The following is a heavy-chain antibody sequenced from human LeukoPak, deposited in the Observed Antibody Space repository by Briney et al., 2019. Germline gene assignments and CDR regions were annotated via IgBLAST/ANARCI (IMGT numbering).Heavy chain of an antibody. D-gene: IGHD3-10*01. J-gene: IGHJ4*02. Sequence: PGGSLRLSCTASGFTFGDYAMSWVRQAPGKGLEWVGFIRSKAYSGTTEYAASVKGRFTISRDDSKSIAYLQMNSLKTEDTAVYYCTRVWYYYGSGSYYKRYFDYWGQGTLVTVSS. CDR2: IRSKAYSGTT. CDR1: GFTFGDYA. CDR3: TRVWYYYGSGSYYKRYFDY. V-gene: IGHV3-49*04.